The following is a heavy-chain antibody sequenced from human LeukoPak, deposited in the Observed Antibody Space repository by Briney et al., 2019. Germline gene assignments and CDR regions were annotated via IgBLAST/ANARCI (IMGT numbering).Heavy chain of an antibody. CDR2: IFYSGTT. Sequence: SETLSLTCTVSGDSISSHYWNWIRQPPGKGLEWIGYIFYSGTTYYNPSLESRVTRSLDTSKNQVSLRLSSVTAADTALYYCARGYYYDTSASSFDYWGQGTLVTVSS. CDR3: ARGYYYDTSASSFDY. CDR1: GDSISSHY. D-gene: IGHD3-22*01. J-gene: IGHJ4*02. V-gene: IGHV4-59*11.